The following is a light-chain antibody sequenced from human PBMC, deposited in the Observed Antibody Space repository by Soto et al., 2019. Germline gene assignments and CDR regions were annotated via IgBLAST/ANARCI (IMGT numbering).Light chain of an antibody. V-gene: IGKV3-15*01. CDR2: GAS. J-gene: IGKJ5*01. Sequence: EILMTPSPATLSVSPGARVPLSCRASPSVRSNLAWYQQKPGQAPPLLIYGASTRATGLPPRFSGSGSGTDFTLTISSLQSEDFAVYYCQQYTTWPPITFGQGTRVEIK. CDR3: QQYTTWPPIT. CDR1: PSVRSN.